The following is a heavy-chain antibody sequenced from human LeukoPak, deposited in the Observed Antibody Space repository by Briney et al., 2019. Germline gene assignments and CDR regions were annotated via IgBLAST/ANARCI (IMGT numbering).Heavy chain of an antibody. Sequence: PGRSLRLSCAASGFTFSYYGMHWVRQAPGKGLEWVAVISYDGSNKYYADSVKGRFTISRDNSKNTLYLQMNSLRAEDTAVYYCAKEGIDSGSNWFDPWGQGTLVTVSS. CDR2: ISYDGSNK. V-gene: IGHV3-30*18. CDR3: AKEGIDSGSNWFDP. J-gene: IGHJ5*02. D-gene: IGHD6-6*01. CDR1: GFTFSYYG.